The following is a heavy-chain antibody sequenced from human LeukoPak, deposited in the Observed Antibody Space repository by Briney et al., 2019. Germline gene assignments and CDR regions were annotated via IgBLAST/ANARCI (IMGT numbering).Heavy chain of an antibody. D-gene: IGHD2/OR15-2a*01. CDR2: ISCAGGN. CDR3: ARRNYPYYFDY. J-gene: IGHJ4*02. CDR1: GASISNSNYC. Sequence: SETLSLTCTVSGASISNSNYCWGWIRQPPGKGLEWIGTISCAGGNYHKPSLQTRLTTSVDTSSNQFSLKLSSVTAADTAVYYCARRNYPYYFDYWGQGTLVTVSS. V-gene: IGHV4-39*01.